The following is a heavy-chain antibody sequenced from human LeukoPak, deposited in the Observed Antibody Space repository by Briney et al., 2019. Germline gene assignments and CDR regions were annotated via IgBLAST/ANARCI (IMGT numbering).Heavy chain of an antibody. J-gene: IGHJ5*01. Sequence: PSETLSLTCTVSGGSISIYYWSWIRQPPGKGLEWIGYIYYNGSTNYNPSLKGRLTISVHTSKNQFSLKLTSVTAADTAVYYCARSPSNYDFWSGYYNGWFDSWGQGTLVTVSS. CDR2: IYYNGST. CDR3: ARSPSNYDFWSGYYNGWFDS. D-gene: IGHD3-3*01. CDR1: GGSISIYY. V-gene: IGHV4-59*01.